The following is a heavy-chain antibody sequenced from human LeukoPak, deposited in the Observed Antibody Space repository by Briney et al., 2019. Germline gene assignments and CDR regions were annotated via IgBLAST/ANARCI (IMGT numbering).Heavy chain of an antibody. CDR2: IYYSGST. Sequence: LETLSLTCTVSGGSISSYYWSWIRQPPGKGLEWIGYIYYSGSTNYNPSLKSRVTISVDTSKNQFSLKLSSVTAADTAVYYRARDLGNAFDIWGQGTMVTVSS. J-gene: IGHJ3*02. CDR1: GGSISSYY. CDR3: ARDLGNAFDI. D-gene: IGHD3-16*01. V-gene: IGHV4-59*01.